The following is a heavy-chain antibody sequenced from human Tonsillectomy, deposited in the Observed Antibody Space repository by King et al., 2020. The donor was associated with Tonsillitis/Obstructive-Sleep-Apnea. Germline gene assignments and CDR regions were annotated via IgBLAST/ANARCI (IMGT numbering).Heavy chain of an antibody. Sequence: VQLQESGPGLVKPSETLSLTCTVSGGSISSYYWSWLRQPAGKGLEWIGRIYTSGSTNYNPSLKSRVTMSVDTSKNQFSLNLSSVTAADTAVYYCAREGVVAATSYYYYYGVDVWGQGTTVTVSS. CDR1: GGSISSYY. V-gene: IGHV4-4*07. D-gene: IGHD2-15*01. J-gene: IGHJ6*02. CDR3: AREGVVAATSYYYYYGVDV. CDR2: IYTSGST.